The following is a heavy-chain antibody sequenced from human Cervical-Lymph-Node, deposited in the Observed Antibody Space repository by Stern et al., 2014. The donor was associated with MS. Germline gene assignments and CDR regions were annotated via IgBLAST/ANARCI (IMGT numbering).Heavy chain of an antibody. D-gene: IGHD4-11*01. CDR2: IYSGGST. CDR3: ARVYSSWAHNLYYFDF. CDR1: GFTVSDYY. Sequence: EVQLEESGGDLVQPGGSLRLSCAASGFTVSDYYMSWVRQAPGKGLEWVSIIYSGGSTYYADSVKGRFTISRDNSKNTVFIELNSLRGEDTAVYYCARVYSSWAHNLYYFDFWGQGTLVTVSS. V-gene: IGHV3-66*01. J-gene: IGHJ4*02.